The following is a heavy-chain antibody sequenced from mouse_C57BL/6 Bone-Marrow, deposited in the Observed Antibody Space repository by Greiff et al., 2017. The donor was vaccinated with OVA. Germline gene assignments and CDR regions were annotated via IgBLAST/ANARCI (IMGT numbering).Heavy chain of an antibody. CDR1: GYTFTSYG. CDR3: AASPQRVFAY. V-gene: IGHV1-81*01. CDR2: IYPRSGNT. Sequence: VQLQQSGAELARPGASVKLSCKASGYTFTSYGISWVKQRTGQGLEWIGEIYPRSGNTYYNEKFKGKATLTADKSSSTAYMELRSLTSEDSAVYFCAASPQRVFAYWGQGTLVTVSA. J-gene: IGHJ3*01.